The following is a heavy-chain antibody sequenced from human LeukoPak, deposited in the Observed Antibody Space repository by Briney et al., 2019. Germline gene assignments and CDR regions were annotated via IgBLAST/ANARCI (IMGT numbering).Heavy chain of an antibody. V-gene: IGHV3-9*01. Sequence: GGSLRLSCAASGFTFDDYAMHWVRQAPGKGLEWVSGLSWNSGSIGYADSVKGRFTISRDNAKNSLYLQMNSLRAEDTALYYCAKDRRYSGYDTGMDVWGQGTTVTVSS. CDR1: GFTFDDYA. J-gene: IGHJ6*02. D-gene: IGHD5-12*01. CDR3: AKDRRYSGYDTGMDV. CDR2: LSWNSGSI.